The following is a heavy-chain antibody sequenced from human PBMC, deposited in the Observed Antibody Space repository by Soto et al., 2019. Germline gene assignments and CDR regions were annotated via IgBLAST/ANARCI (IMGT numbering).Heavy chain of an antibody. Sequence: GASVKVSCKASGYTFTSYYMHCVRQAPGQGLEWMGIINPSGGSTSYAQKFQGRVTMTRDTSTSTVYMELSSLRSEDTAVYYCARVYPSDTRYGYVGNNWFDPWGQGTLVTVS. J-gene: IGHJ5*02. CDR1: GYTFTSYY. CDR3: ARVYPSDTRYGYVGNNWFDP. CDR2: INPSGGST. V-gene: IGHV1-46*03. D-gene: IGHD5-18*01.